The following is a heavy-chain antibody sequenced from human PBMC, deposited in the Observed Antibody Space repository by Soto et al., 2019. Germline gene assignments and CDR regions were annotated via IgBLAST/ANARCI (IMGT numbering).Heavy chain of an antibody. D-gene: IGHD3-9*01. CDR3: ARVTTFYDILTSSYALNYFDY. J-gene: IGHJ4*02. Sequence: PWGSLRLSCTVSGFSVTSNYMTWVRQAPGKGLECVSVIYAGGNTYYADSVEGRFTISSDNSKNTLYLQMNNLRAEDTAVYYCARVTTFYDILTSSYALNYFDYWGQGTRVTVS. CDR1: GFSVTSNY. V-gene: IGHV3-53*01. CDR2: IYAGGNT.